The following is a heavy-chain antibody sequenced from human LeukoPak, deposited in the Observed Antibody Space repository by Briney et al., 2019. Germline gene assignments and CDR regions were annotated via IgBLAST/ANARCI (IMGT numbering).Heavy chain of an antibody. CDR3: ARGLDSGWYGEWTL. D-gene: IGHD6-19*01. CDR1: GGSISSYY. V-gene: IGHV4-59*12. CDR2: IYDSGIT. Sequence: SETLSLTCTVSGGSISSYYWSWIRQPPGKGLEWIGYIYDSGITNYNPSLKSRVTISTDTSENQLSLKLGSVTAADTAVYYCARGLDSGWYGEWTLWGQGILVTVSS. J-gene: IGHJ4*02.